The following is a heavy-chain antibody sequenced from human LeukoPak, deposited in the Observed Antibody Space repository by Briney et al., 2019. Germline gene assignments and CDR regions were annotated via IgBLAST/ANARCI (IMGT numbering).Heavy chain of an antibody. CDR1: GFTFINAW. Sequence: GGSLRLSCAASGFTFINAWMAWVRQAPGKGLEWVGRIKAKPHGRTTDYAAPGKGRFNIARDDAKNTLYLQMNSLRTEDTAVYYCTTDGVGIEGATFDYWGQGILVTVSS. V-gene: IGHV3-15*01. CDR3: TTDGVGIEGATFDY. D-gene: IGHD1-26*01. CDR2: IKAKPHGRTT. J-gene: IGHJ4*02.